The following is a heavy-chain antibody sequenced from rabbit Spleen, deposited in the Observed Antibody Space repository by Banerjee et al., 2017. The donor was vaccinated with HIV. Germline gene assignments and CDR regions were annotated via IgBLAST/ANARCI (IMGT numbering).Heavy chain of an antibody. J-gene: IGHJ4*01. D-gene: IGHD1-1*01. CDR1: GFSFSNRDV. V-gene: IGHV1S45*01. CDR3: ARDLVAVIGWNFSL. Sequence: ELVEAGGGLVQAGEAPQLSSKTSGFSFSNRDVMCWGRQAPGKGLEWIACINTATGKPVYATWAKGRFTISRTSSTTVTLRMTSLTAADRAAYFCARDLVAVIGWNFSLWGPGTLVTVS. CDR2: INTATGKP.